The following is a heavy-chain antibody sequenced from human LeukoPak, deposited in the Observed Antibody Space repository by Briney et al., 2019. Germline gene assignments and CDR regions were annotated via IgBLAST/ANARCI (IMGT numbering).Heavy chain of an antibody. J-gene: IGHJ4*02. D-gene: IGHD3-10*01. Sequence: SETLSLTCTVSGGSISSYYWSWIRQAAGKGLEWIGRVYTSGSTNYNPSLESRVTISVDTSKNQFSLNLSSVTAADTAVYYCAGGVTIVRGTSKHFDYWGQGTLVTVSS. V-gene: IGHV4-4*07. CDR3: AGGVTIVRGTSKHFDY. CDR2: VYTSGST. CDR1: GGSISSYY.